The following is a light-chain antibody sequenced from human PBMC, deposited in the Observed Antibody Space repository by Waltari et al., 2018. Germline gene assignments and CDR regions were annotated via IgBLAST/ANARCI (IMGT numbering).Light chain of an antibody. CDR2: VNSDGRH. Sequence: QPVLTQQPSASAPLGASAKLTYTQLSGPNNNALARHQQQPEEGPRFLMNVNSDGRHSKVDGSPYRFSGSCSGTEWYLIISSLQSEEDADYYCQTWGTGTWVFGGGTRLTVL. CDR3: QTWGTGTWV. CDR1: SGPNNNA. V-gene: IGLV4-69*01. J-gene: IGLJ3*02.